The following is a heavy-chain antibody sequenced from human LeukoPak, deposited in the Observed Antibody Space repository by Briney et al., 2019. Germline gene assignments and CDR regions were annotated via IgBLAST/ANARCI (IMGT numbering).Heavy chain of an antibody. CDR3: ASEYNIGGFDY. Sequence: GGSLRLSCAASGFTFSSYAMSWVRQAPGKGLEWVSAITRSGGSTYYADSVKGRFTISRDNSRNTLYLQMNSLRAEDTAVYFCASEYNIGGFDYWGQGTLVTVSS. J-gene: IGHJ4*02. CDR2: ITRSGGST. CDR1: GFTFSSYA. D-gene: IGHD6-19*01. V-gene: IGHV3-23*01.